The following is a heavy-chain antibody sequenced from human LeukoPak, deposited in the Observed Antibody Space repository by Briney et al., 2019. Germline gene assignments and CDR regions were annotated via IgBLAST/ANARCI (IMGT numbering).Heavy chain of an antibody. CDR3: ARDGSAAGYFQH. Sequence: GRSLRLSCAASGFTFSSYAMHWVRQAPGKGLEWVAVISYDGSNKYYADSVKGRFTISRDNSKNTLYLQMNSLRAEDTAVYYCARDGSAAGYFQHWGQGTLVTVPS. J-gene: IGHJ1*01. CDR1: GFTFSSYA. V-gene: IGHV3-30*04. D-gene: IGHD6-13*01. CDR2: ISYDGSNK.